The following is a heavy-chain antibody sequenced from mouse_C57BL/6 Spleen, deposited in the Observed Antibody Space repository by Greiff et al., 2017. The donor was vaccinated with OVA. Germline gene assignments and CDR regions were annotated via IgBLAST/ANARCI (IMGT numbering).Heavy chain of an antibody. CDR3: ATDDYGVPWFAY. Sequence: QVHVKQPGAELVKPGASVKLSCKASGYTFTSYWMHWVKQRPGQGLEWIGMIHPNSGSTNYNEKFKSKATLTVDKSSSTAYMQLSSLTSEDSAVYYCATDDYGVPWFAYWGQGTLVTVSA. CDR1: GYTFTSYW. CDR2: IHPNSGST. D-gene: IGHD2-4*01. J-gene: IGHJ3*01. V-gene: IGHV1-64*01.